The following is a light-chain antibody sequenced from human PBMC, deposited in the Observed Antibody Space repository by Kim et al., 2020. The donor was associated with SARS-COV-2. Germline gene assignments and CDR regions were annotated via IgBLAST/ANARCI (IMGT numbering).Light chain of an antibody. J-gene: IGLJ3*02. CDR3: AAWDDSLSGWV. Sequence: GQRLTLSCSGSSPNIGSNYVYWYQQLPGTAPKLLIYRNNPRPSGVPDRFSGSKSGTSASLAISGLRSEDEADYYCAAWDDSLSGWVFGGGTQLTVL. CDR1: SPNIGSNY. V-gene: IGLV1-47*01. CDR2: RNN.